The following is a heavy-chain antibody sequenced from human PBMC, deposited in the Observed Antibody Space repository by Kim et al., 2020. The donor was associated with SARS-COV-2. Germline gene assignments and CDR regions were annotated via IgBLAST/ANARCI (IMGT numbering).Heavy chain of an antibody. CDR3: ARGQASLYYGMDV. D-gene: IGHD6-6*01. V-gene: IGHV3-53*01. Sequence: YSYSVRGQLTIPGDNSKDTLYLQMNSLRAEDTAVYYCARGQASLYYGMDVWGQGTTVTVSS. J-gene: IGHJ6*02.